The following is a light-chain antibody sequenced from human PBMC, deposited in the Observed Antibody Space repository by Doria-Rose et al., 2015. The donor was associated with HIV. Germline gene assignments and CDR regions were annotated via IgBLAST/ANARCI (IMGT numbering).Light chain of an antibody. CDR2: NSN. V-gene: IGLV1-51*01. Sequence: QPVLTQPPSVSAAPGQKVTISCSGTSSNIGNNYVSWYQQPPGTAPKVVIHNSNERPSGIPDRFSGSQSGTSATLGITGLQTGDEADYYCGSWDTALSAVVFGGGTKLTVL. J-gene: IGLJ2*01. CDR3: GSWDTALSAVV. CDR1: SSNIGNNY.